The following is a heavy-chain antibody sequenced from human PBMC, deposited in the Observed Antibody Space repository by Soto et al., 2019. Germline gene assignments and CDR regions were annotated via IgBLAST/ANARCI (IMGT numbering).Heavy chain of an antibody. V-gene: IGHV2-5*01. CDR3: VHRGEFYSDYEDYWYFAL. CDR2: IYWNDHK. CDR1: GFSLTTSGVG. D-gene: IGHD4-17*01. J-gene: IGHJ2*01. Sequence: QITLKESGPTLVKPTQTLTLTCTFSGFSLTTSGVGVGWIRQPPGKALEWLALIYWNDHKRYSPSLNNRLTITHDTSKHQVVLRVTIMDPVDTATYYCVHRGEFYSDYEDYWYFALWGRGTLVTVSS.